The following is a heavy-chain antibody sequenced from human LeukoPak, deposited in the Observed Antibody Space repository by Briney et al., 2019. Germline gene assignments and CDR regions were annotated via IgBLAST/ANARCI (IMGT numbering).Heavy chain of an antibody. V-gene: IGHV3-9*01. CDR2: ISWNSGSI. J-gene: IGHJ4*02. CDR3: AKDGDGGSSSWYFDY. Sequence: PGGSLRLSCAASGFTFDDYAMHSVRQAPGKGLEWVSGISWNSGSIGYADSVKGRFTISRDNAKNSLYLQMNSLRAEDTALYYCAKDGDGGSSSWYFDYWGQGTLVTVSS. D-gene: IGHD6-13*01. CDR1: GFTFDDYA.